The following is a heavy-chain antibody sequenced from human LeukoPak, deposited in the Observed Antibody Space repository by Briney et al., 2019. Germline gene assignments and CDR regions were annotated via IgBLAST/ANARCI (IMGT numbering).Heavy chain of an antibody. Sequence: GGSLRLSCAASGFTFSSYWMHWVRQAPGKGLVWVSRINSDGSSTSYADSVKGRFTISRDNAKNTLYLQMNSLRAEDTAVYYCARDPEGYCSGGSCYSGLSPHFDYWGQGTLVTVSS. CDR3: ARDPEGYCSGGSCYSGLSPHFDY. V-gene: IGHV3-74*01. CDR2: INSDGSST. CDR1: GFTFSSYW. D-gene: IGHD2-15*01. J-gene: IGHJ4*02.